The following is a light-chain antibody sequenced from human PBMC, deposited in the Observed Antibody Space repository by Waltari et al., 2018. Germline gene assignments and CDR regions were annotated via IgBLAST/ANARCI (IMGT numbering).Light chain of an antibody. V-gene: IGKV1-5*03. CDR1: KRISRW. J-gene: IGKJ1*01. Sequence: DIQMTQSPSTRSTSVGDRVTITCRASKRISRWLAWYQQKPWKAPKLLIYKASSLESGVPSRFSDSGSGTEFTLTNSSLQPDDYATYYCQQYNSYSRTFGQGTKVEIK. CDR2: KAS. CDR3: QQYNSYSRT.